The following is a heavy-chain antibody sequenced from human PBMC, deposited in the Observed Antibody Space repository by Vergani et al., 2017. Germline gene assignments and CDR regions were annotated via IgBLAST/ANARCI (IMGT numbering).Heavy chain of an antibody. V-gene: IGHV3-23*01. CDR1: GFRVTTYY. CDR3: AKDYNIMGALHY. D-gene: IGHD5-12*01. Sequence: VELLESGGGLAQPGGSLRVSCSASGFRVTTYYMSWVRQAPGKGLEWVSTITYNGGRTDYADSVTGRFTISRDNSKNTLFLQVKTLRAEDTGVYYCAKDYNIMGALHYWGQGTLVAVSS. J-gene: IGHJ4*02. CDR2: ITYNGGRT.